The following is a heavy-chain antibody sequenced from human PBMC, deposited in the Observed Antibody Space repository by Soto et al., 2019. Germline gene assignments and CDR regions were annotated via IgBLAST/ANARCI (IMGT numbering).Heavy chain of an antibody. J-gene: IGHJ6*02. D-gene: IGHD3-3*01. CDR1: GFTFSSYA. CDR2: ISYDGSNK. Sequence: PGGSLRLSCAASGFTFSSYAMHWVRQAPGKGLEWVAVISYDGSNKYYADSVKGRFTISRDNSKNTLYLQMNSLRAEDTAVYYCARVQIGRYYYYGMDVWGQGTTVTVSS. V-gene: IGHV3-30-3*01. CDR3: ARVQIGRYYYYGMDV.